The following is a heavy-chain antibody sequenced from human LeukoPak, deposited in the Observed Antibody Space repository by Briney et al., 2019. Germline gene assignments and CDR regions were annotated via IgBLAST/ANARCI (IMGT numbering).Heavy chain of an antibody. V-gene: IGHV1-2*02. J-gene: IGHJ4*02. Sequence: AASVKVSCKASGYTFTGYYMHWVRQAPGQGLEWMGWINPNSGGTNYAQTFQGRVTMTRDTSISTANMELRRLRSDDTAVYYCARDLYSSSWYPFAYWGQGTLVTVSS. D-gene: IGHD6-13*01. CDR2: INPNSGGT. CDR3: ARDLYSSSWYPFAY. CDR1: GYTFTGYY.